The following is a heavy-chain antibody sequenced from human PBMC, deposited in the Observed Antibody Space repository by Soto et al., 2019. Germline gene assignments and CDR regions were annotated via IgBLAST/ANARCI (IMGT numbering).Heavy chain of an antibody. D-gene: IGHD2-8*02. J-gene: IGHJ3*02. Sequence: EVQMLESGGGLLQPGGSLRLSCAASGFICTSYDMSCVRQVPGKGLEWVSTILVGGSTYYADSVKGRFTISRDRSKNTVFVQMNSLTVGDTAVYYCAKATATGGGAFDICGQGTMVTVSS. CDR3: AKATATGGGAFDI. V-gene: IGHV3-23*01. CDR1: GFICTSYD. CDR2: ILVGGST.